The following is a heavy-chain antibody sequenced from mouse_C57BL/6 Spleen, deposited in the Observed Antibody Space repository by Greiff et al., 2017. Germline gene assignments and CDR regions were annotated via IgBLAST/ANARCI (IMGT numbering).Heavy chain of an antibody. D-gene: IGHD1-1*01. CDR1: GYTFTSYW. Sequence: QVQLQQPGAELVKPGASVKMSCKASGYTFTSYWITWVKQRPGQGLEWIGDIYPGSGSTNYNEKFKSKATLTVDTSSSTAYMQLSSLTSEDSAVYYCARYPHYCGSRIDYWGQGTTLTVSS. J-gene: IGHJ2*01. CDR3: ARYPHYCGSRIDY. V-gene: IGHV1-55*01. CDR2: IYPGSGST.